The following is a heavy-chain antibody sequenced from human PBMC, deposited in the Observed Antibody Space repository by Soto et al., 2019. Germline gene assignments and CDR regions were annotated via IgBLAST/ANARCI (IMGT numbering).Heavy chain of an antibody. Sequence: QVQLVQSGAEVKKPGSSVKVSCKASGGTFSSYAISWVRQAPGQGLEWMGGIIPIFGTANYAQKFQGRVTITADESTSTAYMDLSSLRSEDTAVYYFARVSDCSGGSCYLYAFDIWCQGTMVTVSS. CDR2: IIPIFGTA. D-gene: IGHD2-15*01. J-gene: IGHJ3*02. CDR3: ARVSDCSGGSCYLYAFDI. CDR1: GGTFSSYA. V-gene: IGHV1-69*01.